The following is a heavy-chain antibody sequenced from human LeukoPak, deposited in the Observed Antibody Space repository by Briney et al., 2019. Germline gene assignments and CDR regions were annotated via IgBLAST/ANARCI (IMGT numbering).Heavy chain of an antibody. CDR2: IYPSDSDT. J-gene: IGHJ4*02. D-gene: IGHD3-22*01. CDR3: ARSVTMIVSYFDY. V-gene: IGHV5-51*01. CDR1: GYSFTSYW. Sequence: GESLKISCKGSGYSFTSYWIGWMRQMPGKGLEWMGIIYPSDSDTRYSPSFQGQVTISADKSISTAYLQWSSLKASDTAMYYCARSVTMIVSYFDYWGQGTLVTVSS.